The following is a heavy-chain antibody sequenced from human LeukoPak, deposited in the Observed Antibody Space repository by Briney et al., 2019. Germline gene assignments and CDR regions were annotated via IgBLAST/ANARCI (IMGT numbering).Heavy chain of an antibody. CDR1: GGSISSGGYY. Sequence: SETLSLTCTVSGGSISSGGYYWSWIRQPPGKGLEWIGYIYHSGSTYYNPSLKSRVTISVDRSKNQFSLKLSSVTAADTAVYYCARSPYSGSYSDFDYWGQGTLVTVSS. CDR2: IYHSGST. J-gene: IGHJ4*02. CDR3: ARSPYSGSYSDFDY. V-gene: IGHV4-30-2*01. D-gene: IGHD1-26*01.